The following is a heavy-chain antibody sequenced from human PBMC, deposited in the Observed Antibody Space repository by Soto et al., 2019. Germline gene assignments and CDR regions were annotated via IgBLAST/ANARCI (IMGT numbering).Heavy chain of an antibody. V-gene: IGHV4-38-2*01. D-gene: IGHD5-12*01. CDR1: GHSISSGFYY. Sequence: SETLSLTCAVSGHSISSGFYYWGWIRQPPGKGLEWIGSIYHSGSTYYNPSLKSRVTMSVDTSKNQLSLKLSSVTAADTAVYYCARYGYRYSERFFDCWGQGTRVTVSS. J-gene: IGHJ4*02. CDR2: IYHSGST. CDR3: ARYGYRYSERFFDC.